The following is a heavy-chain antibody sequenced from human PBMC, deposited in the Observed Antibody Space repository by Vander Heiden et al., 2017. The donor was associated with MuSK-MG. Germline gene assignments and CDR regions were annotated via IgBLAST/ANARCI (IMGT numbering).Heavy chain of an antibody. V-gene: IGHV3-30*02. D-gene: IGHD6-19*01. J-gene: IGHJ3*01. CDR1: GFIFSNFG. Sequence: QVQLVESGGGVVQPGGSLRLSCVASGFIFSNFGMHWVRQAPGKGLDWLTFIRYDGDYQYYADSVKGRFTISRDNSKNTLYLQMNSLRDEDTAVYYCAKDQQMFTSGRDAFGFWGQGTSVSVSS. CDR3: AKDQQMFTSGRDAFGF. CDR2: IRYDGDYQ.